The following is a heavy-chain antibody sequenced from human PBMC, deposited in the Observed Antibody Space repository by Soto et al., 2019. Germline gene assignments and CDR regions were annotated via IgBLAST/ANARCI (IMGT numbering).Heavy chain of an antibody. CDR3: AKGYRLRFLEWLHDY. J-gene: IGHJ4*02. D-gene: IGHD3-3*01. V-gene: IGHV4-4*02. Sequence: SETLSLTCAVSGGSIRSNNWWSWVRQPPGKGLEWIGEIYHSGVTNYNPSLKSRVTISVDKSKNQFSLKLSSLTAADTAVYYCAKGYRLRFLEWLHDYWGQGTLVTVSS. CDR1: GGSIRSNNW. CDR2: IYHSGVT.